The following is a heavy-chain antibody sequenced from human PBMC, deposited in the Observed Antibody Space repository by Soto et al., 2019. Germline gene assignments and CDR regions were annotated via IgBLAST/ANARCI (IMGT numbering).Heavy chain of an antibody. CDR1: GGTFSSYT. Sequence: HVQLVQSGAEVKKPGSSVKVSCKASGGTFSSYTISWVRQAPGQGLEWMGRIIPILGIANYAQKFQGRVTITADKSTSTAYMELSSLRSEDTAVYYCARVSMVRGVITSDYWGHGTLVTVSS. D-gene: IGHD3-10*01. CDR3: ARVSMVRGVITSDY. CDR2: IIPILGIA. V-gene: IGHV1-69*02. J-gene: IGHJ4*01.